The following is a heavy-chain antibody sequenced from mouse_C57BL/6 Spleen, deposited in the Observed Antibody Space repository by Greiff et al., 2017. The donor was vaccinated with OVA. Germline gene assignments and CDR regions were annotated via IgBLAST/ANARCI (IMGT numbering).Heavy chain of an antibody. V-gene: IGHV1-26*01. CDR1: GYTFTDYY. D-gene: IGHD1-1*01. Sequence: VQLQQSGPELVKPGASVKISCKASGYTFTDYYMNWVKQSHGKSLEWIGDINPNNGGTSYNQKFKGKATLTVDKSSSTANIELRSLTSEDSAVYYCARSYYYGSSYAMDYWGQRTSVTVSS. CDR2: INPNNGGT. J-gene: IGHJ4*01. CDR3: ARSYYYGSSYAMDY.